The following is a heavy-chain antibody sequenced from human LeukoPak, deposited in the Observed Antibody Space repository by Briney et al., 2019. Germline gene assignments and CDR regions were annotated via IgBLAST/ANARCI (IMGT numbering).Heavy chain of an antibody. CDR2: ISSSGSTI. CDR3: AREGDYDSSIGDY. CDR1: GFTFSRYE. V-gene: IGHV3-48*03. Sequence: PGGSLRLSCAASGFTFSRYEMNWVRQAPGKGLEWVSYISSSGSTIYYADSVKGRFTISSDNAKNSLYLQMNSLSAEDTAVYYCAREGDYDSSIGDYWGQGTLVSVSS. D-gene: IGHD3-22*01. J-gene: IGHJ4*02.